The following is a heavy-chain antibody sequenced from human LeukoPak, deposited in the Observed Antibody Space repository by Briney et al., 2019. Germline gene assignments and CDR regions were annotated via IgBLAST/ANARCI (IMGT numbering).Heavy chain of an antibody. V-gene: IGHV1-18*01. Sequence: GASVKVSCKASGYTFTSYGISWVRQAPGQGLEWMGWISAYNGNTNYAQKLQGRVTMTTDTSTSTAYMELRSLRSDDTAVYYCASIAATNYGGNSGGDYWGQGTLVTVSS. D-gene: IGHD4-23*01. J-gene: IGHJ4*02. CDR1: GYTFTSYG. CDR2: ISAYNGNT. CDR3: ASIAATNYGGNSGGDY.